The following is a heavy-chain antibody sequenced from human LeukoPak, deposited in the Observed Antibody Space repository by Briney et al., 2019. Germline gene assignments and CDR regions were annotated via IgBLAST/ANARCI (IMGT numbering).Heavy chain of an antibody. CDR3: ARSELGYNYHYMDV. V-gene: IGHV3-21*01. CDR1: GFTFSSYN. D-gene: IGHD3-10*01. J-gene: IGHJ6*03. Sequence: GGSLRLSCAASGFTFSSYNMNWVRQAPGKGLEWVSSISSSSSYIYYADSVKDRFTISRDNAKNSLYLQMNSLRAEDTAVYYCARSELGYNYHYMDVWGKGTTVTISS. CDR2: ISSSSSYI.